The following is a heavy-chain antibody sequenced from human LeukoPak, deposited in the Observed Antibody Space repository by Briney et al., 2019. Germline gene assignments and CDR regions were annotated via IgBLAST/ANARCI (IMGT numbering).Heavy chain of an antibody. Sequence: GGSLRLSCAASGFTFSSYWMSWVRQAPGKGLEWVANIKQDGSEKYYVDSVKGRFTISRDNSKNTLYLQMNSLRAEDTAVYYCARRAGAYSHPYDYWGQGTLLTVSS. CDR3: ARRAGAYSHPYDY. D-gene: IGHD4/OR15-4a*01. CDR1: GFTFSSYW. CDR2: IKQDGSEK. V-gene: IGHV3-7*03. J-gene: IGHJ4*02.